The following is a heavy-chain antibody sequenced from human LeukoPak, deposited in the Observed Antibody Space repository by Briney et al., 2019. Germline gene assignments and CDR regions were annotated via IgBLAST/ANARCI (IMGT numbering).Heavy chain of an antibody. D-gene: IGHD1-1*01. CDR3: AKDMNPQRYNWNDVFDAFDL. V-gene: IGHV3-9*01. Sequence: PGGSLRLSCAAYEFTFDDYAMHWVRQVPGKGLEWVSSISWNSYRITYADSVKGRFTMSRDNAKNSLYLQMNSLKLDDTALYYCAKDMNPQRYNWNDVFDAFDLWGQGTMVTVSS. CDR1: EFTFDDYA. J-gene: IGHJ3*01. CDR2: ISWNSYRI.